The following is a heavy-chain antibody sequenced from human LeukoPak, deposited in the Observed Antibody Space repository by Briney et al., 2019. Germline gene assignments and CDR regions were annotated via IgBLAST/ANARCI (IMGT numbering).Heavy chain of an antibody. J-gene: IGHJ4*02. Sequence: PGRSLRLSCAASGFTFSSYAMHWVRQAPGKGLEWVAVISYDGSNKYYADSVKGRFTISRDNSRNTLYLQMNSLRAEDTAVYYCAKEWGDYDILTGVDYWGQGTLVTVSS. D-gene: IGHD3-9*01. CDR1: GFTFSSYA. V-gene: IGHV3-30-3*01. CDR2: ISYDGSNK. CDR3: AKEWGDYDILTGVDY.